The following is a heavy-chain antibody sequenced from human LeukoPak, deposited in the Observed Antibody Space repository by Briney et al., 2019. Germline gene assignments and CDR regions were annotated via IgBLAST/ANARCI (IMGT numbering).Heavy chain of an antibody. Sequence: ASVKVSCKASGYTFTGHYMHWVRQAPGQGLEWMGRINPNSGGTNYAQKFQGRVTVTRDMSISTAYMELSRLRSDDTAVYYCARLSLYGSGSYNPPDYWGQGTLVTVSS. D-gene: IGHD3-10*01. J-gene: IGHJ4*02. CDR3: ARLSLYGSGSYNPPDY. CDR2: INPNSGGT. V-gene: IGHV1-2*06. CDR1: GYTFTGHY.